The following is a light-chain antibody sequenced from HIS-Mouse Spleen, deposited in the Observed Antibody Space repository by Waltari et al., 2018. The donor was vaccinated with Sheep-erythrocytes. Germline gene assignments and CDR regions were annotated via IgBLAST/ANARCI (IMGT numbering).Light chain of an antibody. V-gene: IGKV1-27*01. CDR2: AAS. Sequence: DIQMTQSPSSLSASVGARVTITCRASQGIRNYLAWYQQKPGKVPKLLIYAASTLQSGVPSRFSGSGSGTDFTLTISSLQPEDVATYYCQKYNSALTWTFGQGTKVEIK. CDR3: QKYNSALTWT. CDR1: QGIRNY. J-gene: IGKJ1*01.